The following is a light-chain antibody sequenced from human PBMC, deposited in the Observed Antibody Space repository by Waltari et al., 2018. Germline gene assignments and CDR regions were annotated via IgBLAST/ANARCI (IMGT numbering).Light chain of an antibody. CDR2: DDD. V-gene: IGLV1-51*01. CDR1: TSNIATGR. CDR3: GAWDTVMRLWV. J-gene: IGLJ3*02. Sequence: QSVLTQPPSVSAAPGQKVTITCFGRTSNIATGRAPWYRQLPGEAPKVLIFDDDKRPSGIPDRFSGSKSDTSATLAITGLQTVDEADYYCGAWDTVMRLWVFGGGTKVTVL.